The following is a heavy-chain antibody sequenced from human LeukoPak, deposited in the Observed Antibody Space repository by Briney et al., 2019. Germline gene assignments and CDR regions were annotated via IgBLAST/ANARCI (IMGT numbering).Heavy chain of an antibody. CDR3: ARGRGLWFGELSVLDY. CDR2: INPSGGST. Sequence: ASVKLSCTASGYTFTSDYMHWVAQAPGHGLECMGVINPSGGSTSYAQKFQGRVTMTRDMSTSTVYMELSSLRSEDTAVYYCARGRGLWFGELSVLDYWGQGTLVTVSS. V-gene: IGHV1-46*01. D-gene: IGHD3-10*01. CDR1: GYTFTSDY. J-gene: IGHJ4*02.